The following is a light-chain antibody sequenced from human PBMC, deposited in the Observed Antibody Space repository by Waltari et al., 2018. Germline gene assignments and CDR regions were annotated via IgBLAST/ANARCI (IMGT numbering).Light chain of an antibody. CDR3: MQALQTPWYT. Sequence: DIVMTQSPLSLPVTPGEPASISCRSSQSLLHSNGYNYLDLYLQKPGQSPQLLIYLGSNRASGVPDRFSGSGSGTDFTLKISRVEAEDVGVYYCMQALQTPWYTFGQGTKLEIK. J-gene: IGKJ2*01. V-gene: IGKV2-28*01. CDR2: LGS. CDR1: QSLLHSNGYNY.